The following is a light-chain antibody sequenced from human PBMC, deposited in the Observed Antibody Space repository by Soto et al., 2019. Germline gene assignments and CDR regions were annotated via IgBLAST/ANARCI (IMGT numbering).Light chain of an antibody. CDR3: GSWDSSLSAYV. CDR2: DDN. CDR1: SSNIXGNS. J-gene: IGLJ1*01. V-gene: IGLV1-51*01. Sequence: QSVLTQPPSVSAAPGQNVTISCSGSSSNIXGNSVSWYQQLPGTAPKLLIYDDNKRPSGIPDRFSGSKSGTSATLGITGFQTVDEADYYCGSWDSSLSAYVFGTGTKVTVL.